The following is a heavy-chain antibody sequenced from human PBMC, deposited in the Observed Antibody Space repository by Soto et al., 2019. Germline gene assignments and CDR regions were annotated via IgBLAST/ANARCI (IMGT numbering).Heavy chain of an antibody. Sequence: QVQLVESGGGVVQPGRSLRLSCAASGFTFRTYGMHWVRQAPGKGLEWLAVISNTGINKYYADSVKGRFTISRDNPRDKLFLQMNSLRGEDTAIYYCAKVIRADSTSSNFYYYSGLDVWGQGTTVTVSS. CDR2: ISNTGINK. CDR1: GFTFRTYG. CDR3: AKVIRADSTSSNFYYYSGLDV. V-gene: IGHV3-30*18. J-gene: IGHJ6*02. D-gene: IGHD6-6*01.